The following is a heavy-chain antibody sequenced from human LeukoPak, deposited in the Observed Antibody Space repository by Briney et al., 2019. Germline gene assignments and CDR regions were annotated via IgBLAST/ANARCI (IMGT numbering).Heavy chain of an antibody. Sequence: GGSLRLSCAASGFTFSDYYMSWIRQAPGKGLEWVSYISSSGGTIYYADSVKGRFTISRDNAKNSLYLQMNSLRAEDTAVYYCAKGSKAVVFTRDHYMDVWGKGTTVTFSS. CDR2: ISSSGGTI. CDR3: AKGSKAVVFTRDHYMDV. V-gene: IGHV3-11*04. CDR1: GFTFSDYY. D-gene: IGHD3-22*01. J-gene: IGHJ6*03.